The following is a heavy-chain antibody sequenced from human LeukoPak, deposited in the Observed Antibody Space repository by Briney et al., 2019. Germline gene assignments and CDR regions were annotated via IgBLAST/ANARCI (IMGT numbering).Heavy chain of an antibody. Sequence: PGGSLRLSCVASEFTFTTYTMNWVRQAPGKGLEWVSYIGNGGHIIYYADSVKGRLTISRDDAQNSLYLQLNRLRPEDTAVYYCARDLFQQALDYWGQGTLVTVSS. J-gene: IGHJ4*02. CDR3: ARDLFQQALDY. CDR1: EFTFTTYT. CDR2: IGNGGHII. V-gene: IGHV3-48*01.